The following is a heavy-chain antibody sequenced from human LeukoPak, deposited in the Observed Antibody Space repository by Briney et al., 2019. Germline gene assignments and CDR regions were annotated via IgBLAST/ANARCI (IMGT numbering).Heavy chain of an antibody. D-gene: IGHD6-19*01. CDR1: GYTFTSYA. Sequence: GASVKVSCEAPGYTFTSYAMHWGRQAPGQRLEWMGWINAGNGNTKYSQKSQGRVTIARDTSASTAYMELSSLRSEDTAVYYCARDSAGSGWRFDYYYYGMDVWGQGTTVTVSS. J-gene: IGHJ6*02. CDR2: INAGNGNT. V-gene: IGHV1-3*01. CDR3: ARDSAGSGWRFDYYYYGMDV.